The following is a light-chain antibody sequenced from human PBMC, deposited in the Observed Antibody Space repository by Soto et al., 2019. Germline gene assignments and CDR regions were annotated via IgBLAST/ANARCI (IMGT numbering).Light chain of an antibody. CDR3: QHLNSFLSIT. CDR1: QGISTF. V-gene: IGKV1-9*01. CDR2: GAS. Sequence: DIQLTQSPSFLSASVGDRVTITCRASQGISTFLAWYQQKPGKAPNLLIYGASTLQSGVPSRFSGSGSGREFTLTINSLQPEDFATYYCQHLNSFLSITFGQGTRLEIK. J-gene: IGKJ5*01.